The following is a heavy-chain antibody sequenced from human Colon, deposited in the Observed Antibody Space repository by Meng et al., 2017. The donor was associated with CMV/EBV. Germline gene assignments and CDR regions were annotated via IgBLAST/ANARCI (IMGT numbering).Heavy chain of an antibody. Sequence: GESLKISCAASGLKFSSFAMSWVRQAPGKGLEWVSGITANDHSTYYADSVQGRFIVSRDNSKNMLYLQMNSLRVEDTAIYYCASARYCHETTCLYLDDWGQGTLVTVSS. CDR2: ITANDHST. CDR3: ASARYCHETTCLYLDD. CDR1: GLKFSSFA. J-gene: IGHJ4*02. D-gene: IGHD2-15*01. V-gene: IGHV3-23*01.